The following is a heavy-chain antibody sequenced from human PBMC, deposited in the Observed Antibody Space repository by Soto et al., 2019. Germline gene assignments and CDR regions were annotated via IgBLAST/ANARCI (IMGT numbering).Heavy chain of an antibody. CDR1: GGSIRSGGYS. J-gene: IGHJ6*02. V-gene: IGHV4-30-2*01. CDR3: ARSGELTSNWYYGMDV. D-gene: IGHD1-26*01. CDR2: IYHSGST. Sequence: PSETLSLTSAVSGGSIRSGGYSWSWIRQPPGKGLEWIGYIYHSGSTYYNPSLKSRVTISVDRSKNQFSLKLSSVTAADTAVYYCARSGELTSNWYYGMDVWGQGTTVTVSS.